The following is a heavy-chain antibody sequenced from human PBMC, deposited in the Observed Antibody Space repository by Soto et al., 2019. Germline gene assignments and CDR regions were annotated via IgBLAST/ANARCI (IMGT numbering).Heavy chain of an antibody. CDR2: IFYTGRT. Sequence: QVQLQESGPGLVKPSQTLSLTCTVPGGSVSSSTYYWSWIRQPPGNGLEWISYIFYTGRTYCNPSVTSRVTIAADTSKNHFSLKLSSVAAADTAIYYCARDPLWFGGLRGSDVWGQGTTVTVSS. J-gene: IGHJ6*02. CDR1: GGSVSSSTYY. V-gene: IGHV4-31*03. D-gene: IGHD3-10*01. CDR3: ARDPLWFGGLRGSDV.